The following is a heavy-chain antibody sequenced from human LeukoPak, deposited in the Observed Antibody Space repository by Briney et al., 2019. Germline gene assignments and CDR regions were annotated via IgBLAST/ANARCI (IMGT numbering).Heavy chain of an antibody. CDR1: GFTFSSYA. V-gene: IGHV3-23*01. Sequence: SGGSLRLSCAASGFTFSSYAMSWVRQAPGKGLEWVSAISGSGGRTYYADSVKGRFTISRDNSKNTLYMQINRLTAEDTAVHSSATVAGAGDYWGQGTLVTVSS. CDR2: ISGSGGRT. D-gene: IGHD6-19*01. J-gene: IGHJ4*02. CDR3: ATVAGAGDY.